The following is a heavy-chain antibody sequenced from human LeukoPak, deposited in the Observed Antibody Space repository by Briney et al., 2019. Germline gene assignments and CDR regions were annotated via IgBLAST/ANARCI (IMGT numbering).Heavy chain of an antibody. D-gene: IGHD6-13*01. Sequence: GGSLRLSCAASGFTFSSYWMNWVRQAPGNGLEWVANIKQDGSEKYYVDSVKGRFTISRDNAKNSLYLQMNSLRAEDTALYYCARGTTIAAGIFDYWGQGTLVTFSS. CDR1: GFTFSSYW. V-gene: IGHV3-7*04. CDR3: ARGTTIAAGIFDY. CDR2: IKQDGSEK. J-gene: IGHJ4*02.